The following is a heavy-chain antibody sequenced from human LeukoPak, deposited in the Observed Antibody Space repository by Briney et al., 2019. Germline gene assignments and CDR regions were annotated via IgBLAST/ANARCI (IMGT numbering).Heavy chain of an antibody. J-gene: IGHJ4*02. Sequence: SVKVSCKASGGTFSSYAISWVRQAPGQGLEWMGRIIPIFGTANYAQKFQGRVTITTDESTSTAYMELSSLRSEDTAVYYCARDMHGSGSFDYWGQGTLVTVSS. CDR2: IIPIFGTA. V-gene: IGHV1-69*05. CDR3: ARDMHGSGSFDY. D-gene: IGHD3-10*01. CDR1: GGTFSSYA.